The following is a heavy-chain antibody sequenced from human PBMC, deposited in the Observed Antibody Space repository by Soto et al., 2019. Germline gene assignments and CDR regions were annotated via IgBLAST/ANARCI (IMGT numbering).Heavy chain of an antibody. CDR2: IKQDGSET. J-gene: IGHJ4*02. CDR1: GFTFNTYW. V-gene: IGHV3-7*05. CDR3: AKDLVGSNADYYDY. D-gene: IGHD2-15*01. Sequence: LRLSCAASGFTFNTYWMTWVRQAPGKGLEWVANIKQDGSETYYVDSVKGRFTISRDTAKNSLYLQMNSLSAEDAAVYYCAKDLVGSNADYYDYWGQGTLV.